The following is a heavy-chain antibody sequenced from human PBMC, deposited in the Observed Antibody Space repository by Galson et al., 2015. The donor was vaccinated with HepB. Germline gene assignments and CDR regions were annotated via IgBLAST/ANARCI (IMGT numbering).Heavy chain of an antibody. CDR3: ARGGVWYYSMDV. CDR1: GFTFSTYW. J-gene: IGHJ6*02. D-gene: IGHD2-21*01. V-gene: IGHV3-7*03. Sequence: SLRLSCAASGFTFSTYWMTWVRQAPGKGLEWVANIKQDGSEKHYVDSLRGRFTISRDNANNSLYLQMNSLRAEDTAVYYCARGGVWYYSMDVWGQGTTVTVSS. CDR2: IKQDGSEK.